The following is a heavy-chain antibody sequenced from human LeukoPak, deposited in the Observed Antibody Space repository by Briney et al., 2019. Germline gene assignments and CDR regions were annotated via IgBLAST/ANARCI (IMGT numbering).Heavy chain of an antibody. CDR3: TRDQTPYY. V-gene: IGHV3-49*04. CDR1: GFTFGDYA. CDR2: IASETYGGTA. J-gene: IGHJ4*02. Sequence: GGSLRLSCTAAGFTFGDYAMTWVRQAPGKGLEWVGFIASETYGGTAEYAASVKGRFTTSRDDSKSIAYLQMKSLKTEDTAVYYCTRDQTPYYWGQGTLVTVSS.